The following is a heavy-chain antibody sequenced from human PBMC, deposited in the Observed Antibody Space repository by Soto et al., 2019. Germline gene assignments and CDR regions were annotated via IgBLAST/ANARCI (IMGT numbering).Heavy chain of an antibody. D-gene: IGHD6-13*01. J-gene: IGHJ6*02. CDR2: INHSGST. V-gene: IGHV4-34*01. CDR1: GGSFSGYY. CDR3: ARIGAAAGMYYYYYGMDV. Sequence: PSETLSLTCAVYGGSFSGYYWSWIRQPPGKGLEWIGEINHSGSTNYNLSLKSRVTISVDTSKNQFSLKLSSVTAADTAVYYCARIGAAAGMYYYYYGMDVWGQGTTVTVSS.